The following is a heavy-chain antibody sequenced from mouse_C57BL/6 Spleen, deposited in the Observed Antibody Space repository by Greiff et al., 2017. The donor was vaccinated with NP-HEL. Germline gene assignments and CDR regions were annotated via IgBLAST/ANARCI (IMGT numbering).Heavy chain of an antibody. D-gene: IGHD1-1*01. Sequence: QVQLQQSGAELARPGASVKLSCKASGYTFTSYGISWVKQRTGQGLEWIGEIYPRSGNTYYNEKFKGKATLTADKSSSTAYMELRSLTSEDSAVYSCARWDGSSYVTFDYWGQGTTLTVSS. V-gene: IGHV1-81*01. CDR2: IYPRSGNT. J-gene: IGHJ2*01. CDR3: ARWDGSSYVTFDY. CDR1: GYTFTSYG.